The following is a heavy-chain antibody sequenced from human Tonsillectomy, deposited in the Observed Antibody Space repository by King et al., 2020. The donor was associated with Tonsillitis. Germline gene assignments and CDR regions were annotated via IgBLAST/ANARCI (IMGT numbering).Heavy chain of an antibody. D-gene: IGHD3-10*01. CDR1: GGSISSYY. CDR2: IYTSGST. CDR3: ASDPQGYYGSGSYSRPPNYYYGMDV. V-gene: IGHV4-4*07. J-gene: IGHJ6*02. Sequence: LQLQESGPGLVKPSETLSLTCTVSGGSISSYYWSWIRQPAGKGLEWIGRIYTSGSTNYNPSLKSRVTMSVDTSKNQFSLKLSSVTAADTAVYYCASDPQGYYGSGSYSRPPNYYYGMDVWGQGTTVTVSS.